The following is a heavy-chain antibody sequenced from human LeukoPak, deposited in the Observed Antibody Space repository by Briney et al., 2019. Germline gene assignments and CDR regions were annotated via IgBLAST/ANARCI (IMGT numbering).Heavy chain of an antibody. CDR2: INPNSGGT. CDR1: GYTFTGYY. V-gene: IGHV1-2*02. Sequence: ASVKVSCKASGYTFTGYYMHWVRQAPGQGPEWMGWINPNSGGTNYAQKFQGRVTMTRDTSISTAYMELSRLRSDDTAVYYCARFAVHRRLTVAGQFGLDYWGQGTLVTVSS. D-gene: IGHD6-19*01. CDR3: ARFAVHRRLTVAGQFGLDY. J-gene: IGHJ4*02.